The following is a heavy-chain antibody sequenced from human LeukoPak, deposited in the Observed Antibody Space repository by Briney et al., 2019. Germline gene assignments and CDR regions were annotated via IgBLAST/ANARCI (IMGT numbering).Heavy chain of an antibody. J-gene: IGHJ5*02. CDR1: GGSFSSYY. CDR3: ARGGYYGSGNDFRFDP. Sequence: SETLSLTCAVYGGSFSSYYWSWIQQFPGKGLECIGYIHYTGSTNYNPSLKSRVTISVETSKNQFSLKLKSVTAADTAVYYCARGGYYGSGNDFRFDPWGQGTLVTVSS. D-gene: IGHD3-10*01. CDR2: IHYTGST. V-gene: IGHV4-59*01.